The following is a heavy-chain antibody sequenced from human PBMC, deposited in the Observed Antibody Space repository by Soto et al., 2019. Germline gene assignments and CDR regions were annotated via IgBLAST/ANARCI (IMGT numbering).Heavy chain of an antibody. CDR2: ISYDGSNK. Sequence: QVQLVESGGGVVQPGRSLRLSCAASGFTFSSYAMHWVRQAPGQGLEWVALISYDGSNKYYADSVKGRFTISRDNSKNTLYLQMNSLRPEDTAVYHCAIDQGGTTLYYHGMDVWGQGTKVTVSS. J-gene: IGHJ6*02. V-gene: IGHV3-30-3*01. CDR1: GFTFSSYA. D-gene: IGHD1-7*01. CDR3: AIDQGGTTLYYHGMDV.